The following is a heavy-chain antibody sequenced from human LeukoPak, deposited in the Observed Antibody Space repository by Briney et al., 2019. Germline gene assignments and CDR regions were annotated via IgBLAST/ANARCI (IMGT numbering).Heavy chain of an antibody. CDR2: ISYDGSNK. J-gene: IGHJ4*02. CDR1: GFTFSSYG. Sequence: GGSLRLSCAASGFTFSSYGMHWVRQAPGKGLEWVAVISYDGSNKYYADSVKGRFTISRDNSKNTLYLQMNSLRAEDTAVYYCAKDSTMVVAAIDYWGQGTLVTVS. V-gene: IGHV3-30*18. CDR3: AKDSTMVVAAIDY. D-gene: IGHD2-15*01.